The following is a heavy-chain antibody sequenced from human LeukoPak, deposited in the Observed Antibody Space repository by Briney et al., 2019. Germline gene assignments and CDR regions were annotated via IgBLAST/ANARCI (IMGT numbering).Heavy chain of an antibody. V-gene: IGHV3-48*01. CDR2: ISSSSSTI. CDR3: ARDRAVVVRLYDAFDI. J-gene: IGHJ3*02. CDR1: GFTFSSYS. D-gene: IGHD3-22*01. Sequence: GGSLRLSCAASGFTFSSYSMNWVRQAPGKGLEWVSYISSSSSTIYYADSVKGRFTISRDNAKNSLYLQMNSLRAEDTAVYYCARDRAVVVRLYDAFDIWGQGTMVTVSS.